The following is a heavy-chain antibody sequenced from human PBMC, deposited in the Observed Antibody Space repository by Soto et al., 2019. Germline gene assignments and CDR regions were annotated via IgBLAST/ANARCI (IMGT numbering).Heavy chain of an antibody. V-gene: IGHV2-26*01. D-gene: IGHD3-16*01. Sequence: QVTLKESGPVLVKPTETLTLTCTVSGFSLSNVRMGVSWIRQPPGKALEWLAHIFSDDDKSYNTSLKSRLTISKDTSRSQVVLTMNNMDPVDTATYFCARVNVMLIEHYFYAVDVWGQGTTVTVSS. CDR3: ARVNVMLIEHYFYAVDV. J-gene: IGHJ6*02. CDR1: GFSLSNVRMG. CDR2: IFSDDDK.